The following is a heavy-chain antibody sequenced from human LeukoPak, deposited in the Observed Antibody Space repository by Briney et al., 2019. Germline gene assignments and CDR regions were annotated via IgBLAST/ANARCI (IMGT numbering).Heavy chain of an antibody. CDR2: INPNDGDT. D-gene: IGHD2-2*01. CDR3: ARANFLYCSSTTCLFDY. J-gene: IGHJ4*02. Sequence: ASVKVSCKASGYTFTDYYMHWVRQAPGQGFEWMGWINPNDGDTNYAQKFQGRVTMTRDTSISTAHMEVSRLRSNDTAVYYCARANFLYCSSTTCLFDYWGQGTLVTVSS. CDR1: GYTFTDYY. V-gene: IGHV1-2*02.